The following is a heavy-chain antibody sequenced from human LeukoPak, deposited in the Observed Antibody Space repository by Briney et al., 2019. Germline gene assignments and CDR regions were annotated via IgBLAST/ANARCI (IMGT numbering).Heavy chain of an antibody. CDR1: GFTFSSYE. CDR2: ISSSGSTI. D-gene: IGHD5-18*01. Sequence: GGSLRLSCAASGFTFSSYEMNWVRQAPGKGLEWVSYISSSGSTIYYADSVKGRFTISRDNAKNSLYLQMNSLRAEDTAVYYCARDSGWLQPYYFDYWGQGTLVIVSS. CDR3: ARDSGWLQPYYFDY. V-gene: IGHV3-48*03. J-gene: IGHJ4*02.